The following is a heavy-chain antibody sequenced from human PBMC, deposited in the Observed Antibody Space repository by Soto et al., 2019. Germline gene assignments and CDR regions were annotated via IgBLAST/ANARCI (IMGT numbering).Heavy chain of an antibody. V-gene: IGHV4-4*07. Sequence: QVQLQESGPGLVKPSETLSPTCTVSGASMSNCYWSWIRQPAGEGLEWIGRIFANGNTNYNPSIKSRGTMSIDTSKNQFSLKLSSVTAADTAMYYCAKESGSPAGTAESWGRGTLVTVSS. D-gene: IGHD6-13*01. J-gene: IGHJ5*02. CDR3: AKESGSPAGTAES. CDR2: IFANGNT. CDR1: GASMSNCY.